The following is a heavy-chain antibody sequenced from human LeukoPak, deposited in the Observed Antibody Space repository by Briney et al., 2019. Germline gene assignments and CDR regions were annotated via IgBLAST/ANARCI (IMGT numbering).Heavy chain of an antibody. CDR3: VREGNELLSKNFDY. CDR1: GFSFTDYY. CDR2: INPHSGGT. J-gene: IGHJ4*02. Sequence: DSVKVSCKASGFSFTDYYMHWVRQAPGQGLEWMGYINPHSGGTSSPQKFQGRVTMTTDTSISAAYMELSSLISDDTAMYYCVREGNELLSKNFDYWGQGTLVTVSS. D-gene: IGHD2-21*02. V-gene: IGHV1-2*02.